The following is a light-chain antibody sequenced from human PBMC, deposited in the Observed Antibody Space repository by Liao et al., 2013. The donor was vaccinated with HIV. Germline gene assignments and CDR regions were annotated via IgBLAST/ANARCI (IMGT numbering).Light chain of an antibody. CDR1: KVGNKL. J-gene: IGLJ2*01. CDR3: QAWDRGLV. CDR2: QGN. Sequence: SYELTQPPSVSVSPGQTATVSCSGDKVGNKLVSWYQRKPGQSPEVVIYQGNRRPSGIPERFSGSNSGNTATLTISGTQAVDEADYYCQAWDRGLVFGGGTKLTVL. V-gene: IGLV3-1*01.